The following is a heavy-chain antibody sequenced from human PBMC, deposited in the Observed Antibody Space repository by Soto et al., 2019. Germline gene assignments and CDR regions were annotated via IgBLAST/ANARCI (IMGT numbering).Heavy chain of an antibody. CDR1: GFTVSSNY. CDR2: IYSGGST. Sequence: GGSLRLSCAASGFTVSSNYMSWVRQAPGKGLEWVSVIYSGGSTYYADSVKGRFTISRDNSKNTLYLQMNSLRAEDTAVYYRARDSDGPIDYWGQGTLVTVSS. V-gene: IGHV3-53*01. CDR3: ARDSDGPIDY. J-gene: IGHJ4*02.